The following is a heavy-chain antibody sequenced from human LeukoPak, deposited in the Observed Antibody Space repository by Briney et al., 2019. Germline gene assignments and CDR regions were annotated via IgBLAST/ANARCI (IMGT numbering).Heavy chain of an antibody. D-gene: IGHD6-6*01. V-gene: IGHV4-59*12. CDR3: ARVREGSSIRNYYYYYYMDV. Sequence: PSETLSLTCTVSGGSISSNYWSWIRQPPGKGLEWIGYIYYSGSTNFNPSLKSRVTISVDTSKNQFSLKLSSVTAADTAVYYCARVREGSSIRNYYYYYYMDVWGKGTTVTVSS. CDR2: IYYSGST. CDR1: GGSISSNY. J-gene: IGHJ6*03.